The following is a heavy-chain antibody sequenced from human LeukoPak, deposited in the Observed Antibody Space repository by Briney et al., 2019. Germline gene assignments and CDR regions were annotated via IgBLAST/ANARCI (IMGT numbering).Heavy chain of an antibody. Sequence: PSETLSLTCTVSGYSISSGYFWGWIRQPPGKGLEWVGSMYHGGNPNYNPSLKSRVTISLDTSKNHVSLKLTSVTAADTAVYYCARDAYWDIVVESRVWYFDLWGRDTLVTISS. D-gene: IGHD5-12*01. CDR1: GYSISSGYF. V-gene: IGHV4-38-2*02. CDR2: MYHGGNP. CDR3: ARDAYWDIVVESRVWYFDL. J-gene: IGHJ2*01.